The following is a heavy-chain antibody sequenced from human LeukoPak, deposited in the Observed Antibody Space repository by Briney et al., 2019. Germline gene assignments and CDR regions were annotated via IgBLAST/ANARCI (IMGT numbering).Heavy chain of an antibody. V-gene: IGHV4-39*01. CDR1: GGSISSSYYY. J-gene: IGHJ3*02. D-gene: IGHD6-13*01. Sequence: PSETLSLTCTVSGGSISSSYYYWGWIRQPPGKGLEWIGSIYSSGSTYYNPSLKSRVTISVDTSKNQFSLKLTSVTAADTAVYYCASALPTIAALDAFDIWGQGTMVTVSS. CDR2: IYSSGST. CDR3: ASALPTIAALDAFDI.